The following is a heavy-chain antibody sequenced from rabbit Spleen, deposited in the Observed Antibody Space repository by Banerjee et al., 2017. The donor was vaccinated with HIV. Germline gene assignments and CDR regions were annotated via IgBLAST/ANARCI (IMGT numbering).Heavy chain of an antibody. CDR1: GFSFSPTYY. V-gene: IGHV1S40*01. CDR3: ARFYAGYGDFGYAAM. Sequence: QSLEESRGGLVKPGGTLTLNCTASGFSFSPTYYMCWVRQAPGKGLEWIACIHGGSINNIYYASWAKGRFTISKTSSTTVTLQMTSLTAADTATYFCARFYAGYGDFGYAAMWGQGTLVTVS. CDR2: IHGGSINNI. D-gene: IGHD7-1*01. J-gene: IGHJ3*01.